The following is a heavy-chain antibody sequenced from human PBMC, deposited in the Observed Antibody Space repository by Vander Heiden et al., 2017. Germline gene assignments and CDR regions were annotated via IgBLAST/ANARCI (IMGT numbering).Heavy chain of an antibody. CDR1: GYTFSSYD. CDR3: AREGVVVTPIPDPFDI. D-gene: IGHD2-21*02. CDR2: MNPNSGNT. J-gene: IGHJ3*02. Sequence: QVQLVQSGAEVKKSGASVKVSCKASGYTFSSYDINWVRQAAGQGLEWMGWMNPNSGNTGYAQKCQGRVTMTRSTSISTAYMELSSLTSEDTAVYYCAREGVVVTPIPDPFDIWGQGTMVTVSS. V-gene: IGHV1-8*01.